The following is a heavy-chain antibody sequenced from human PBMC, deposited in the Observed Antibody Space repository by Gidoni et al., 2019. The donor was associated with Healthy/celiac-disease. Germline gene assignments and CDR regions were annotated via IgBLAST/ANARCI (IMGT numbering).Heavy chain of an antibody. CDR1: GVTFSSYA. CDR2: ISGSGGST. V-gene: IGHV3-23*01. Sequence: EVQLLESGGGLVQPGGSLRLSCASSGVTFSSYAMGWVRQAPGKGLEWVSAISGSGGSTYYADSVKGRFTISRDNSKNTLYLQMNSLRAEDTAVYYCAKGEQWAEPPLFDYWGQGTLVTVSS. D-gene: IGHD6-19*01. CDR3: AKGEQWAEPPLFDY. J-gene: IGHJ4*02.